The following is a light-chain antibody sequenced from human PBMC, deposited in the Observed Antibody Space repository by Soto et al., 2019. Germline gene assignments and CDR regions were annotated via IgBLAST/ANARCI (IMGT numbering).Light chain of an antibody. V-gene: IGKV1-5*01. CDR2: AAS. J-gene: IGKJ1*01. CDR3: QQYNSYSPWT. Sequence: DIQMTQSPSTLSASVGDRVTITCRASQSISSWLAWYQQKPGKAPTLLIYAASTLQSGVPSRFSGSGSGTEFTLTISSLQPDDFATYYCQQYNSYSPWTFGQGTKVDIK. CDR1: QSISSW.